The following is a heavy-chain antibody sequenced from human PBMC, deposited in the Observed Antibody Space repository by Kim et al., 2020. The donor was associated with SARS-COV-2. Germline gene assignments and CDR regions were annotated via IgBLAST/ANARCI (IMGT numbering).Heavy chain of an antibody. Sequence: SETLSLTCTVSGGSISSYYWSWILQPPGKGLEWIGYIYDIGSTNYNPSLKSRFTISVDTSKNQFSLKLSAVTAADTAVYYCARAAIFGTWDYWGQGTLVTVSS. CDR3: ARAAIFGTWDY. D-gene: IGHD3-3*01. J-gene: IGHJ4*02. V-gene: IGHV4-59*01. CDR2: IYDIGST. CDR1: GGSISSYY.